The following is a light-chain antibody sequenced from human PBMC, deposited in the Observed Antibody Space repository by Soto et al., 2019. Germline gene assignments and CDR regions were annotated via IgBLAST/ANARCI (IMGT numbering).Light chain of an antibody. V-gene: IGKV3-20*01. J-gene: IGKJ5*01. Sequence: EIVLTQSPGTLSLSPGERATLSCRASQSVSSSYLAWYQQKPCQAPRLLIYGASSRATGIPDRFSGSGSGTDFTLTISSLEPEDFATYYCQHLNGYPVTFGQGTRLEIK. CDR3: QHLNGYPVT. CDR1: QSVSSSY. CDR2: GAS.